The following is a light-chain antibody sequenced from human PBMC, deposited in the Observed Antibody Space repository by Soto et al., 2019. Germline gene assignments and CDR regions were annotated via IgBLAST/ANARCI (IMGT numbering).Light chain of an antibody. Sequence: EIVLTQSPGTLSLSPGERATLSCRASQSVSSNYLAWYQQKPGQAPRLLIYGTSSRPTGIPDRFSGSGSGTDFTLTISRLEPEDFAVYYCQQYGSSPPDTFGQGTKLETK. CDR2: GTS. CDR1: QSVSSNY. J-gene: IGKJ2*01. CDR3: QQYGSSPPDT. V-gene: IGKV3-20*01.